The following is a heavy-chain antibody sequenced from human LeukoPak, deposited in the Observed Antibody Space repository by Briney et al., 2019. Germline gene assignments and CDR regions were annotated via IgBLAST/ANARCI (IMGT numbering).Heavy chain of an antibody. CDR1: GYSFTSYY. Sequence: RASVKVSCKASGYSFTSYYMHWVRQAPGQGLEWMGIINPSGGSTSYAQKFQGRVTMTRDMSTSTVYMELSSLRSEDTAVYYCARARLEPTVNIRSWYSYFDYWGQGTLVTVSS. V-gene: IGHV1-46*01. CDR2: INPSGGST. CDR3: ARARLEPTVNIRSWYSYFDY. D-gene: IGHD6-13*01. J-gene: IGHJ4*02.